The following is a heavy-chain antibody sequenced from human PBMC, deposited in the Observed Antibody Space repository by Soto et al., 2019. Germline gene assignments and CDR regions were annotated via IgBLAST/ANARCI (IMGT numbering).Heavy chain of an antibody. CDR1: GGAFNNYA. D-gene: IGHD6-13*01. V-gene: IGHV1-69*18. CDR2: IVHVFPSV. CDR3: AREMPSTAAAYFYDGLNV. Sequence: QVQLVQSGAEVKRPGSSVKVSCKASGGAFNNYAIYWVRQAPGQGLEWLGTIVHVFPSVYYAPRFQCRLTITADGSTDTVYMMLTSLKSEDTAVYYCAREMPSTAAAYFYDGLNVWGQGTSVTVSS. J-gene: IGHJ6*02.